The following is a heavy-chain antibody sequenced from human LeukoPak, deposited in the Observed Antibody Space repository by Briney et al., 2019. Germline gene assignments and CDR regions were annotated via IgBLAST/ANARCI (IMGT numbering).Heavy chain of an antibody. CDR2: INHSGST. CDR3: ARWNSYGFGY. CDR1: GGSFSGYY. Sequence: SETLSLTCAVYGGSFSGYYWSWIRQPPGKGLEWIGEINHSGSTNYNPSLKSRVTISVDTSKNQFSLKLSSVTAADTAVYYCARWNSYGFGYWGQGTLVTVSS. J-gene: IGHJ4*02. D-gene: IGHD5-18*01. V-gene: IGHV4-34*09.